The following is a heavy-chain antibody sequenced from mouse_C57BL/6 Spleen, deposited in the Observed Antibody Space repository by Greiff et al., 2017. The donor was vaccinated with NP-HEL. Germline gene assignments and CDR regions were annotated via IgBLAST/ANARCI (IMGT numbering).Heavy chain of an antibody. CDR2: IYPSDSDT. V-gene: IGHV1-61*01. J-gene: IGHJ4*01. Sequence: QVQLQQPGAELVRPGSSVKLSCKASGYTFTSYWMDWVKQRPGQGLEWIGNIYPSDSDTHYNQKFKDKATLTVDKSSSTAYMQLSSLTSEDSAVYYCAREEDVLRRKAMDYWGQGTSVTVSS. CDR1: GYTFTSYW. CDR3: AREEDVLRRKAMDY.